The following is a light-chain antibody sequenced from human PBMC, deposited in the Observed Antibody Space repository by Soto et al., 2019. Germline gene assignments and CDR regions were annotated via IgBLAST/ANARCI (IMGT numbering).Light chain of an antibody. CDR3: SSYTSSYV. V-gene: IGLV2-14*01. J-gene: IGLJ1*01. CDR1: SSDVGGYNY. CDR2: EVS. Sequence: QSVLTQPASVSGSPGQSITISCTGTSSDVGGYNYVSWYQQHPGKAPKLMIYEVSNRPSGVSNRFSGSKSGSTASLTISGLQAEDEADYYCSSYTSSYVFGTGTKVTVL.